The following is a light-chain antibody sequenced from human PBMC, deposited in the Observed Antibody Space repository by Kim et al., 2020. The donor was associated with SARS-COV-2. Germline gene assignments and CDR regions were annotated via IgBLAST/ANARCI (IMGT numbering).Light chain of an antibody. CDR2: DAS. J-gene: IGKJ4*01. Sequence: LSPGERATPSCRASQSVSRSFAWYQQEPGQAPRLLIYDASKRATGIPARFSGSGSGTDFTLTISSLEPEDFAVYYCQQRSNWPLTFGGGTKVDIK. V-gene: IGKV3-11*01. CDR3: QQRSNWPLT. CDR1: QSVSRS.